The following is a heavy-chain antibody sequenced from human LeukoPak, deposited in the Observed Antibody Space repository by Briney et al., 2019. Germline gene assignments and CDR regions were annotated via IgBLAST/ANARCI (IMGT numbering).Heavy chain of an antibody. D-gene: IGHD6-19*01. CDR1: GFTLSSYA. CDR2: ISGSGGST. V-gene: IGHV3-23*01. Sequence: GGSLRLSCAASGFTLSSYAMSWVRQAPGKGLEWVSAISGSGGSTYYADSVKGRFTISRDNSKNTLYLQMNSLRAEDTAVYYCAKYSSGWYVNYYFDYWGQGTLVTVSS. J-gene: IGHJ4*02. CDR3: AKYSSGWYVNYYFDY.